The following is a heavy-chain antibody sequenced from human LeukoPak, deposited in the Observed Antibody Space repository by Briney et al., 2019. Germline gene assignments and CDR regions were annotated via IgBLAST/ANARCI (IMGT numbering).Heavy chain of an antibody. Sequence: PGGSLRLSCAASGFTFSSYWMHWVRHAPGKGLVWVSRINSDGSSTSYADSVKGRFTISRDNAKNTLYLQMNSLRAEDTAVYYCAREGSGWYGGFDYWGQGTLVTVSS. D-gene: IGHD6-19*01. CDR3: AREGSGWYGGFDY. CDR2: INSDGSST. V-gene: IGHV3-74*01. J-gene: IGHJ4*02. CDR1: GFTFSSYW.